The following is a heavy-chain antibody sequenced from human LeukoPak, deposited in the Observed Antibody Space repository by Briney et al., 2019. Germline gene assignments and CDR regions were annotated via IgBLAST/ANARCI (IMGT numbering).Heavy chain of an antibody. D-gene: IGHD3-22*01. CDR1: GFTFSTYG. CDR2: ISYEGSNT. J-gene: IGHJ4*02. Sequence: GRSLRLSCAASGFTFSTYGMHWVRQAPGKWLEWVAVISYEGSNTYYADSVKGRFTLSRDNSKNTLYMQMNSLRAEDTALYYCAKGDSGYDTFFDYWDEGTLVTVSS. V-gene: IGHV3-30*18. CDR3: AKGDSGYDTFFDY.